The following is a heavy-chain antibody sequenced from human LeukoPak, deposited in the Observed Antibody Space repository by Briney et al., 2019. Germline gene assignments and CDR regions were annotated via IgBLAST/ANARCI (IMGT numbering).Heavy chain of an antibody. CDR3: ARGIPATNEGYYFDY. J-gene: IGHJ4*02. Sequence: PSETLSLTCSVSGGSITDYFWTWIRQPPGKGLEWIGYIYHNGVTNYNPSLKSRVTISIDTSKSQFSLKLRSVTAADTAVYYCARGIPATNEGYYFDYWGQGTLVTVSS. CDR1: GGSITDYF. CDR2: IYHNGVT. D-gene: IGHD1-26*01. V-gene: IGHV4-59*01.